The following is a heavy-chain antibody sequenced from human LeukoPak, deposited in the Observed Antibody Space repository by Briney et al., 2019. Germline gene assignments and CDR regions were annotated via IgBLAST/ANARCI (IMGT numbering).Heavy chain of an antibody. CDR1: GGSISSYY. CDR3: ARTPSYCGGDCFHGMDV. J-gene: IGHJ6*02. Sequence: SETLSLTCTVSGGSISSYYWSWIRQPAGKGLEWIGRIYTSGSTNYNPSLKSRVTMSVDTSKNQLSLKLSSVTAADTAVYYCARTPSYCGGDCFHGMDVWGQGTTVTVSS. CDR2: IYTSGST. V-gene: IGHV4-4*07. D-gene: IGHD2-21*02.